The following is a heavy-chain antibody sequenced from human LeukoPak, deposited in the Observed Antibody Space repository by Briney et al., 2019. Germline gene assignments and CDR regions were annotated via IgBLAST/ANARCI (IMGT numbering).Heavy chain of an antibody. CDR1: GDSISSGHY. J-gene: IGHJ4*02. Sequence: KPSETLSLTCTVSGDSISSGHYWGWIRQPPGKGLEWIGSIYHTGRSYYKPSLKSRVTISVDTSKNRFSLNLNSVTAADTAVYYCAREYSSSPYYWGQGTLVTVSS. CDR3: AREYSSSPYY. V-gene: IGHV4-38-2*02. CDR2: IYHTGRS. D-gene: IGHD6-6*01.